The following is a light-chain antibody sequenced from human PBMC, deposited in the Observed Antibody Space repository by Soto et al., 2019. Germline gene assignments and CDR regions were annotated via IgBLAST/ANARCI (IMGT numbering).Light chain of an antibody. J-gene: IGKJ4*01. CDR1: QSVSSSY. V-gene: IGKV3-20*01. CDR2: GAS. Sequence: EIVLTQSPGTLSLSPRERATLSCRASQSVSSSYLAWYQQKPGQAPRVLIYGASSRATGITDRFSGSGSGTDFTITISRLEPEDCAVYYCQQYSSSPITFGGGTKVEIK. CDR3: QQYSSSPIT.